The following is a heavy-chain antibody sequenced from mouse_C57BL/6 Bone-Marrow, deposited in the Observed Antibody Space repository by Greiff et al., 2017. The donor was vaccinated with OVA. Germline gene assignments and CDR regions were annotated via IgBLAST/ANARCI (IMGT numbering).Heavy chain of an antibody. D-gene: IGHD2-3*01. CDR2: IDPSDSYT. Sequence: VKLQQPGAELVMPGASVKLSCKASGYTFTSYWMHWVKQRPGQGLEWIGEIDPSDSYTNYNQKFKGKSTLTVDKSSSTAYMQLSSLTSEDSAVYYCARGLLFDYWGQGTTLTVSS. CDR1: GYTFTSYW. J-gene: IGHJ2*01. CDR3: ARGLLFDY. V-gene: IGHV1-69*01.